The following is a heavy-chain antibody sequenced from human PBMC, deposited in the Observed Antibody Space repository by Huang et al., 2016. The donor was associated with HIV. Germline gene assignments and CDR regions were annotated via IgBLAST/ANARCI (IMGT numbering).Heavy chain of an antibody. CDR2: IIPIVGKA. V-gene: IGHV1-69*01. CDR3: ARVESRRYYDSSGYYY. D-gene: IGHD3-22*01. CDR1: GGTFSSYA. Sequence: QVQLVQSGAEVKKPGSSVKVSCKASGGTFSSYAIGWVRQAPGQGLEWRGGIIPIVGKANYAQKFQGRVTITAEESTSTAYMELSSLRSEDTAVYYCARVESRRYYDSSGYYYWGQGTLVTVSS. J-gene: IGHJ4*02.